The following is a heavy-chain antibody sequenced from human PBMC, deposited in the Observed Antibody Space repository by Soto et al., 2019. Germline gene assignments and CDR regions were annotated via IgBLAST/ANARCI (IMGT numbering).Heavy chain of an antibody. CDR2: IYHSGST. J-gene: IGHJ2*01. V-gene: IGHV4-38-2*01. CDR1: GYSISSGYY. CDR3: ARSNYYDSSGYYLAYWYFDL. Sequence: SETLSLTCAVSGYSISSGYYWGWIRQPPGKGLEWIGSIYHSGSTYYNPSLKSRVTISVDTSKNQFSLKLSSVTAADTAVYYCARSNYYDSSGYYLAYWYFDLRGRGTLVTVSS. D-gene: IGHD3-22*01.